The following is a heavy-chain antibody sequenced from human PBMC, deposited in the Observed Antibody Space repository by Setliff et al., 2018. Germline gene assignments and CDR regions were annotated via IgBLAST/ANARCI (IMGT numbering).Heavy chain of an antibody. V-gene: IGHV3-7*01. CDR2: IKQDGSEK. CDR3: ARDHAYGSRFYYYYYGMDV. J-gene: IGHJ6*02. D-gene: IGHD3-10*01. CDR1: GFTFSRYW. Sequence: PGGSLRLSCAASGFTFSRYWMSWVRQAPGKGLEWVANIKQDGSEKYYVDFVKGRFTISRDNAKNSLYLQMNSLRAEDTAVYYCARDHAYGSRFYYYYYGMDVWGQGTTVTVSS.